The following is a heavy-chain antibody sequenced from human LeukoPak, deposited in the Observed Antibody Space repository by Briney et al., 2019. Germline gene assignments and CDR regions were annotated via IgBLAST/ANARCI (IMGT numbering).Heavy chain of an antibody. CDR3: ARGLGGSYYFDY. CDR1: GFTFTKHW. CDR2: IKEDGSVK. D-gene: IGHD1-26*01. Sequence: PGGSLRLSCVASGFTFTKHWMSWVRQAPGRGLEWVANIKEDGSVKNYVDSVKGRFTISRDNARNSVSLQMNSLRAEDTAVYYCARGLGGSYYFDYWGQGTLVTVSS. J-gene: IGHJ4*02. V-gene: IGHV3-7*04.